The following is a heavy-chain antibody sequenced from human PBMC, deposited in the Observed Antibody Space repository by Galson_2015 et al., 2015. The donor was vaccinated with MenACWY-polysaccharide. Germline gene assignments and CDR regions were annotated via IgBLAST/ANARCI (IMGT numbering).Heavy chain of an antibody. V-gene: IGHV1-69*04. J-gene: IGHJ4*02. D-gene: IGHD2-15*01. CDR3: ARVDCSGTICYFAY. CDR2: IIPIAGMV. Sequence: SVKVSCKASGGTFSDYGFGWVRQAPGQGLEWMGRIIPIAGMVNYAQKFRGRVTITADRSTSTAHLDLSSLTSEDTAVYYCARVDCSGTICYFAYWGQGT. CDR1: GGTFSDYG.